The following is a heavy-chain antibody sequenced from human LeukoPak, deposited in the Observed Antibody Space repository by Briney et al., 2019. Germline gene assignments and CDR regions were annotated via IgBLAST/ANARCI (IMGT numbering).Heavy chain of an antibody. J-gene: IGHJ4*02. Sequence: GAAVPVSCKASGYTLTSHILDWVRQAAGKGGEWVGGFDPEDGETIYAQKFQGRVTMTEDTSTDTAYMELSSLRSEDTAVYYCATASPGRFLEWLPSGYWGQGTLVTVSS. CDR2: FDPEDGET. D-gene: IGHD3-3*01. CDR1: GYTLTSHI. V-gene: IGHV1-24*01. CDR3: ATASPGRFLEWLPSGY.